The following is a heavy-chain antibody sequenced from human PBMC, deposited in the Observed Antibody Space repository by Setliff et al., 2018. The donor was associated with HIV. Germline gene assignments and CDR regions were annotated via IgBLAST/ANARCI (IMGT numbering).Heavy chain of an antibody. Sequence: PSETLSLTCAVSGASISSGNWWSWVRQPPGKGLQYIGTVYYNGVTYFNPSLKSRLTLSVDTSKKQVSLRLNSVTAADTAVYYCAVEHKFQGPCWFDPWGQGTLVTVSS. CDR2: VYYNGVT. CDR1: GASISSGNW. D-gene: IGHD2-21*01. CDR3: AVEHKFQGPCWFDP. J-gene: IGHJ5*02. V-gene: IGHV4-4*02.